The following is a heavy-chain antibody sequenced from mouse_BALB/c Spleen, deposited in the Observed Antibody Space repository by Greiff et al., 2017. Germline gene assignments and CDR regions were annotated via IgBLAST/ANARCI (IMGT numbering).Heavy chain of an antibody. V-gene: IGHV1-5*01. D-gene: IGHD2-4*01. CDR3: TRKDYDEAWFAY. CDR2: IYPGNSDT. CDR1: GYTFTSYW. J-gene: IGHJ3*01. Sequence: VQLKESGTVLARPGASVKMSCKASGYTFTSYWMHWVKQRPGQGLEWIGAIYPGNSDTSYNQKFKGKAKLTAVTSTSTAYMELSSLTNEDSAVYYCTRKDYDEAWFAYWGQGTLVTVSA.